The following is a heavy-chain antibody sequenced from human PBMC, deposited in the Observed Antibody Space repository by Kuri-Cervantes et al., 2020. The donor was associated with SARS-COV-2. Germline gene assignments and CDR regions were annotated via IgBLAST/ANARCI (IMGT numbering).Heavy chain of an antibody. CDR1: GFTFSSYA. V-gene: IGHV3-23*01. J-gene: IGHJ4*02. CDR3: AKKFESSGIAAAGTEMYFDY. Sequence: GESLKISCAASGFTFSSYAMSWVRQAPGKGLEWVSAISGSGGSTYYADSVKGRFTISRDNSKNMLYLQMNSLRAEDTAVYYCAKKFESSGIAAAGTEMYFDYWGQGTLVTDSS. CDR2: ISGSGGST. D-gene: IGHD6-13*01.